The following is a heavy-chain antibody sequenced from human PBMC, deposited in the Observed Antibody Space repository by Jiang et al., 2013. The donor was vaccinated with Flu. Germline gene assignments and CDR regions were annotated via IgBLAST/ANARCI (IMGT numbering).Heavy chain of an antibody. V-gene: IGHV4-59*13. CDR2: DSYTGGN. CDR3: AREKRFSSGWDGEGFDA. D-gene: IGHD6-19*01. CDR1: GDSIRSNY. Sequence: GLVKPSETLSLTCTVSGDSIRSNYWSWIRQTPGKGLEWIGYDSYTGGNNYNPSLMSRVDISLDTSKNQFSLKLNSVTTADTAVYFCAREKRFSSGWDGEGFDAWGPGTMVTVSS. J-gene: IGHJ3*01.